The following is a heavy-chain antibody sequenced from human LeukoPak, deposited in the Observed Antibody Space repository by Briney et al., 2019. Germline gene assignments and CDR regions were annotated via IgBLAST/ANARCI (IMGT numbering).Heavy chain of an antibody. D-gene: IGHD3-22*01. V-gene: IGHV1-18*01. CDR2: ISAYNGNT. Sequence: ASVKVSCKASGYTFTSYGMSWVRQAPGQGLEWMGWISAYNGNTNYAQKLQGRVTMTTDTSTSTAYMELRSLRSDDTAVYYRARGIKYYYDSSGYDAFDIWGQGTMVTVSS. CDR1: GYTFTSYG. J-gene: IGHJ3*02. CDR3: ARGIKYYYDSSGYDAFDI.